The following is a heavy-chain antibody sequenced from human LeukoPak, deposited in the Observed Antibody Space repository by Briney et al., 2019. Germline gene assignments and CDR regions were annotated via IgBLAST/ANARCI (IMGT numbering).Heavy chain of an antibody. CDR3: ARVPGYSGYFYGMDV. V-gene: IGHV3-74*01. D-gene: IGHD5-12*01. J-gene: IGHJ6*02. CDR2: LDSDASIT. Sequence: GGSLRLSCAASGFTVSSNYMSWVRQAPGKGLVWVSRLDSDASITNYADSVKGRFTISSDSAKNTLYLQMNSLTAEDAAVYYCARVPGYSGYFYGMDVWGQGTTVTVS. CDR1: GFTVSSNY.